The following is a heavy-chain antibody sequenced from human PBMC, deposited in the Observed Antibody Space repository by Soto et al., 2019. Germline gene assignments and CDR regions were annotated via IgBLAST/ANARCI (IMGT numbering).Heavy chain of an antibody. CDR3: GREWNVQPGF. Sequence: EVQLIESGGGLVQPGGSLRLSCAASGFTFSTSYMSWVRQAPGQGLEWLAVIKPDGSQQYYVDSVKGRFTISRDNAVNSLYLQIHSLRVEDTAVYYCGREWNVQPGFWGQGTLLTVSS. J-gene: IGHJ4*02. V-gene: IGHV3-7*01. CDR2: IKPDGSQQ. CDR1: GFTFSTSY. D-gene: IGHD1-1*01.